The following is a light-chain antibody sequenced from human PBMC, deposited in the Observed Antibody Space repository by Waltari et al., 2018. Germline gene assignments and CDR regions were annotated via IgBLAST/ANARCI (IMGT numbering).Light chain of an antibody. J-gene: IGLJ3*02. CDR2: CDG. Sequence: YHQHPGKAPVLLSYCDGLLPSGVSTRFSGSRAGPSASRAIRGLQSEDEADYYCAAWDDSLNGWVFGGGTRLTVL. CDR3: AAWDDSLNGWV. V-gene: IGLV1-36*01.